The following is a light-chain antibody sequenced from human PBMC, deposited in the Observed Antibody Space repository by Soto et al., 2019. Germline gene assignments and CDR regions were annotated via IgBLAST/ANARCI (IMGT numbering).Light chain of an antibody. CDR2: GNR. V-gene: IGLV1-40*01. CDR3: QAYAYSLTACV. CDR1: NSNLGAGYD. Sequence: QTVVTQPPSVSGAPGQRVTISCTGNNSNLGAGYDVHWYQQLPGAAPKLVIFGNRNRPSGVPERFSGSKSGTSASLAITGLQAEYEADYYCQAYAYSLTACVFGGGTKVTVL. J-gene: IGLJ3*02.